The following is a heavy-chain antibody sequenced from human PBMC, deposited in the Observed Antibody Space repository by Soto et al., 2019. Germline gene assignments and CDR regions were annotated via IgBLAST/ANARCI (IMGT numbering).Heavy chain of an antibody. CDR3: ARGLVYGGAYFGH. CDR2: VSYDGSNK. CDR1: GFTFSAYP. D-gene: IGHD4-17*01. V-gene: IGHV3-30-3*01. J-gene: IGHJ1*01. Sequence: GGSLRLSCAASGFTFSAYPMHWVRQAPGKGLDWVAVVSYDGSNKNYSDSVKVQFIISRDNSKNTLYLQMNSLRPDDTAVYYCARGLVYGGAYFGHWGQGTLVTVSS.